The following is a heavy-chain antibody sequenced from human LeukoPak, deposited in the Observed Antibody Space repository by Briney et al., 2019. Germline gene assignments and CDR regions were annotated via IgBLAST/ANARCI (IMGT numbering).Heavy chain of an antibody. Sequence: PGGSLRLSCAASGFTFSSYWMSWVRQAPGKGLEWVANIKQDGSEKYYVDSVKGRFTISRDNAKNSLYLQMNSLRAEDTAVYYCARAKLYYDYVWGSYRPSELDYWGQGTLVTVSS. D-gene: IGHD3-16*02. J-gene: IGHJ4*02. V-gene: IGHV3-7*04. CDR1: GFTFSSYW. CDR2: IKQDGSEK. CDR3: ARAKLYYDYVWGSYRPSELDY.